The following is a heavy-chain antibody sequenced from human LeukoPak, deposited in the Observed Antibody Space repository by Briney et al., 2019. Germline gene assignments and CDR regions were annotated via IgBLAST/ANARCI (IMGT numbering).Heavy chain of an antibody. CDR1: DGSISSNNYY. V-gene: IGHV4-39*01. Sequence: SETLSLTCTVSDGSISSNNYYWAWIRQPPGKGLEWIGSRFYSGSTYYNPSLKSQVTISVDTSKNQFSLWLNSVTAAATAVYHCSRHLAVAGTIYNSFHRWGQGTQVTVSS. J-gene: IGHJ5*02. CDR2: RFYSGST. CDR3: SRHLAVAGTIYNSFHR. D-gene: IGHD6-19*01.